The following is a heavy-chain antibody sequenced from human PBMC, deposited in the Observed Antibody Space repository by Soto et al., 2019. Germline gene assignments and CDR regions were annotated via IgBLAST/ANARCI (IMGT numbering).Heavy chain of an antibody. CDR2: INAGNGNT. CDR3: AGYRIIVLMVYEYFDSFDI. CDR1: GYTFTSYA. V-gene: IGHV1-3*01. D-gene: IGHD2-8*01. Sequence: ASVKVSCKASGYTFTSYAMHWVRQAHGQRLEWMGWINAGNGNTKYSQKFQGRVTITRDTSASTAYMELSSLRSEDTAVYYCAGYRIIVLMVYEYFDSFDIWGQGTMVTVSS. J-gene: IGHJ3*02.